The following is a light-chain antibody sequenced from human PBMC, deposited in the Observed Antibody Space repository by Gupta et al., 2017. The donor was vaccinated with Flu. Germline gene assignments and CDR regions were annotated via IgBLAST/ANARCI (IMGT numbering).Light chain of an antibody. V-gene: IGKV3-20*01. Sequence: EIVLTQSPGTLSLSPGERATLSCRASQIVSSNYLEWYQQKPGQAPRLLIYGASSRATGIPDRFSGSGCGRDFTLTISRLDYEDFDMYYGQQDNWSRTFGQGTKVKIK. CDR1: QIVSSNY. CDR3: QQDNWSRT. CDR2: GAS. J-gene: IGKJ1*01.